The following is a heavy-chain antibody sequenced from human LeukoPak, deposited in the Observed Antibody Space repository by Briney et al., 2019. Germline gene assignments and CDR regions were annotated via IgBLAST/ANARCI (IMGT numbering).Heavy chain of an antibody. J-gene: IGHJ6*03. CDR2: IYTSGST. CDR1: GGSISSGSYY. CDR3: ARERVVATITSGNYMDV. V-gene: IGHV4-61*02. D-gene: IGHD5-12*01. Sequence: PSETLSLTCTVSGGSISSGSYYWSWIRQPAGKGLEWIGRIYTSGSTNYNPSLKSRVTISVDTSKNQFSLKLSSVTAADTAVYYCARERVVATITSGNYMDVWGKGTTVTVSS.